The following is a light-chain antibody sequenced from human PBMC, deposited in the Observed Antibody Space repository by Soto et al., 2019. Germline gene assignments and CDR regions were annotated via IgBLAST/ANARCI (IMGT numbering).Light chain of an antibody. CDR3: QQLNVNLL. J-gene: IGKJ2*01. CDR1: QDIASY. Sequence: IPLTQSPSSLSASIGDRVTITCRASQDIASYLAWYQQKPENAPKLLIYAASTLHSGVPSRFSGSGSGTDFTLTISSLQPEDFVTYYCQQLNVNLLFGQGTKLEIK. CDR2: AAS. V-gene: IGKV1-9*01.